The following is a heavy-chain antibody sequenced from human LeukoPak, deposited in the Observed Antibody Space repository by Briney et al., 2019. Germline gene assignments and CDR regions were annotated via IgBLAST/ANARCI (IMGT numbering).Heavy chain of an antibody. CDR2: INPSSGDT. J-gene: IGHJ3*02. V-gene: IGHV1-2*06. Sequence: WASVKVSCKASGYTFTAHYMHWVRQAPGQGLEWMGRINPSSGDTEYGQRFQGRVTLTRDTSSSTANMELRRLRSDDTAVYYCARDPGNSYAFDIWGQGTVVIVSS. CDR3: ARDPGNSYAFDI. CDR1: GYTFTAHY. D-gene: IGHD5-24*01.